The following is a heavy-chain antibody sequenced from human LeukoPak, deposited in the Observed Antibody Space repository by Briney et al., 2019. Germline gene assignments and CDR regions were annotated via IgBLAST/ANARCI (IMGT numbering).Heavy chain of an antibody. J-gene: IGHJ3*02. CDR2: TYYRPKWYN. CDR1: GDSVSSNSAA. Sequence: SQTLSLTCAISGDSVSSNSAAWNWIRQSPSRGLEWLGRTYYRPKWYNDYAVSVKSRITINPDTSKNQFSLQLNSVTPEDTAVYYCARELYYYDSSGYPPLEAFDIWGQGTMVTVSS. D-gene: IGHD3-22*01. V-gene: IGHV6-1*01. CDR3: ARELYYYDSSGYPPLEAFDI.